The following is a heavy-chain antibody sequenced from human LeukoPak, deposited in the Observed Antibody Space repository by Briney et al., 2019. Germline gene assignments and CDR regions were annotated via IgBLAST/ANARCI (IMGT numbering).Heavy chain of an antibody. CDR2: INHSGST. Sequence: SETLSLTCGVDGGSVGGYYWSWIRQPPGKGLEWIGEINHSGSTNYNPSLKSRVTISVDTSKNQFSLKLSSVTAADTAVYYCARGLLVGAMYYFDYWGQGTLVTVSS. V-gene: IGHV4-34*01. J-gene: IGHJ4*02. CDR3: ARGLLVGAMYYFDY. CDR1: GGSVGGYY. D-gene: IGHD1-26*01.